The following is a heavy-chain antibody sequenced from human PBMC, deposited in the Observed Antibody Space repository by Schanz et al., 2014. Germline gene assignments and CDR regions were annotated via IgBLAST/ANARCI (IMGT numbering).Heavy chain of an antibody. CDR2: VIPIFGIT. Sequence: QVQLVQSGAEVKKPGSSVKVSCKASGGTFSPYTISWVRQAPGQGLEWMGRVIPIFGITNYAQKFQGRVTITADKSTSTAYMELSSLRSEDTAVYYCARTIVGAAFGDYWGQGTLVTVSS. CDR3: ARTIVGAAFGDY. J-gene: IGHJ4*02. CDR1: GGTFSPYT. V-gene: IGHV1-69*02. D-gene: IGHD1-26*01.